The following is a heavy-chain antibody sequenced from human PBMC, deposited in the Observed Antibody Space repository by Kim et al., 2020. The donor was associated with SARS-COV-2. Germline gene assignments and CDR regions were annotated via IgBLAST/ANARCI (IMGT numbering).Heavy chain of an antibody. CDR3: ARGRGGYSSLYGMDV. V-gene: IGHV3-74*01. Sequence: DSVKCRFTISRDNAKNTLYLQMNRLRAEDTAVYYCARGRGGYSSLYGMDVWGQGTTVTVSS. J-gene: IGHJ6*02. D-gene: IGHD6-13*01.